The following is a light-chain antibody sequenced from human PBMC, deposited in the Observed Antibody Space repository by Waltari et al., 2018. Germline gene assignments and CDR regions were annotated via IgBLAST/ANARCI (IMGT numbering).Light chain of an antibody. CDR3: QASYTTPYS. V-gene: IGKV1-39*01. Sequence: DLQMTQSPSSLSASVGDRVTIPFRASKNIRSYLSWYQQKPGIAPKLVIYAASTLQSGVPSRFSGSGSGTNFTLTITSLQAEDFATYFCQASYTTPYSFGQGTKVEIK. J-gene: IGKJ2*03. CDR2: AAS. CDR1: KNIRSY.